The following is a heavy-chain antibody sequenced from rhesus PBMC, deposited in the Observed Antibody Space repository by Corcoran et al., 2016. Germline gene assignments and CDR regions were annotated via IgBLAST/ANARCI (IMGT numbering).Heavy chain of an antibody. CDR3: ASDPYCSSTYCSAIDY. V-gene: IGHV4S9*01. D-gene: IGHD2-15*01. Sequence: QVQLQESGPGLVKPSETLSLTCAVSGGSISDSYYWYWSRQPPGKGLEWDGNIYGNSASTYYNPSLKSRVTISKDTSKNQFFLKLSSVTAADTAVYYCASDPYCSSTYCSAIDYWGQGVLVTVSS. CDR1: GGSISDSYY. CDR2: IYGNSAST. J-gene: IGHJ4*01.